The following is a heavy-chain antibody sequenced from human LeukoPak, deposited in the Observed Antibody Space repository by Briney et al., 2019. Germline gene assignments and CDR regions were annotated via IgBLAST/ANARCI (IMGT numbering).Heavy chain of an antibody. CDR2: ISYDGRKT. CDR1: GFTFSNYA. V-gene: IGHV3-30*04. CDR3: ARWKAVKGTFDY. Sequence: GGSLRLSCAASGFTFSNYAMNWVRQAPGKGLEWVAVISYDGRKTYYAESMKGRFTISRDNPNYTLYLQMDSLRAEDTAVYYCARWKAVKGTFDYWGQGTLVTVSS. J-gene: IGHJ4*02. D-gene: IGHD1-7*01.